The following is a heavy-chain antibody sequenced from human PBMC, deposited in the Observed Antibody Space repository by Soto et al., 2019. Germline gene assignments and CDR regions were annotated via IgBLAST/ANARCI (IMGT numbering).Heavy chain of an antibody. CDR2: IHSGGTRK. V-gene: IGHV3-48*02. CDR3: AREIAEADFDY. Sequence: EVQLVESGGGLVQPGGSLRLSCAASGFTFSAYNINWVRQAPGKGLEWISYIHSGGTRKYYADSVKGRFTISRDNAKNSVYLQMNSLRDDDTAVYYCAREIAEADFDYWGQGTLVTVSS. J-gene: IGHJ4*02. D-gene: IGHD6-13*01. CDR1: GFTFSAYN.